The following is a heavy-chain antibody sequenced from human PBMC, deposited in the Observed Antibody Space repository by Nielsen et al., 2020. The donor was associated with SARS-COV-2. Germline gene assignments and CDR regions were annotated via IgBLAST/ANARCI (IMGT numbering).Heavy chain of an antibody. J-gene: IGHJ4*02. D-gene: IGHD6-19*01. CDR3: ARAGEQWLEYYFDY. CDR2: ISFDGSNK. CDR1: GFTFSSYG. Sequence: GGSLTLSCAASGFTFSSYGIHWVRQAPGKGLEWVAVISFDGSNKYYADSVKGRFTISRDNSKNTLYLQMNSLRAEDTAVYYCARAGEQWLEYYFDYWGQGTLVTVSS. V-gene: IGHV3-30*19.